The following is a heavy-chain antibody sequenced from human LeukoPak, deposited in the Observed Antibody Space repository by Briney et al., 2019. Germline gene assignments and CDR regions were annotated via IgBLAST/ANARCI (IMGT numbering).Heavy chain of an antibody. CDR1: GFTVSGNY. CDR2: IYSGGST. J-gene: IGHJ6*02. CDR3: ARGLYYYVMDV. V-gene: IGHV3-53*01. Sequence: GGSLRLSCAASGFTVSGNYMSWVRQAPGKGLEWVSTIYSGGSTYYANSVKGRFTISRDNSKNTLYLQINNLRAEDTAIYYCARGLYYYVMDVWGPGTTVTVSS.